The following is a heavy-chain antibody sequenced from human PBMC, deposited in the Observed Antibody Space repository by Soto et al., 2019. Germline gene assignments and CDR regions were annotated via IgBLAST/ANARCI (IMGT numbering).Heavy chain of an antibody. J-gene: IGHJ6*02. Sequence: EVQLVESGGGLIQPGGSLRLSCAASGFTVSSNYMSWVRQAPGKGLEWVSVIYSGGSTYYADSVKGRFTISRDNSKNTLYLQMNSLRAEDTAVYYCASNLVLSAYYYGMDVWGQGTTVTVSS. CDR1: GFTVSSNY. CDR2: IYSGGST. V-gene: IGHV3-53*01. CDR3: ASNLVLSAYYYGMDV.